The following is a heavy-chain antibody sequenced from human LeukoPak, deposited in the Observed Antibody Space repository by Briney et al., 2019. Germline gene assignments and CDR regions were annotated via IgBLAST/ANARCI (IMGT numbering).Heavy chain of an antibody. CDR1: GGSISSSSYY. Sequence: SETLSLTCTVSGGSISSSSYYWGWIRQSPGKGLEWLGSISHTESTYHNPSLKSRVTISVDTSKNQFSLRLSSVTAADTAVYYCARTKTYYYDSSGFDPWGQGTLVTVSS. V-gene: IGHV4-39*01. CDR3: ARTKTYYYDSSGFDP. D-gene: IGHD3-22*01. J-gene: IGHJ5*02. CDR2: ISHTEST.